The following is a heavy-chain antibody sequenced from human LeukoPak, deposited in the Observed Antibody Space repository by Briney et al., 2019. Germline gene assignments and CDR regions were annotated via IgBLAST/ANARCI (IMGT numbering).Heavy chain of an antibody. J-gene: IGHJ4*02. V-gene: IGHV3-30*02. D-gene: IGHD3-22*01. CDR2: IRYDGSNK. CDR3: AKPRNYDSSGYYRFDY. CDR1: GFTFSSYG. Sequence: GGSLRLSCAASGFTFSSYGMRWVRQAPGKGLEWVAFIRYDGSNKYYADSVKGRFTIPRDNSKNTLYLQMNSLRAEDTAVYYCAKPRNYDSSGYYRFDYWGQGTLVTVSS.